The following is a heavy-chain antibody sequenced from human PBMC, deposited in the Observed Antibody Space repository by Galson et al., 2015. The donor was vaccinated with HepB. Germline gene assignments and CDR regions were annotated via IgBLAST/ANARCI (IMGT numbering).Heavy chain of an antibody. D-gene: IGHD5-12*01. CDR2: IRSKAYGGTT. CDR3: TRVSGYSGRPTLDP. J-gene: IGHJ5*02. CDR1: GFTFGDYA. Sequence: SLRLSCAASGFTFGDYAMSWVRQAPGKGLEWVGFIRSKAYGGTTEYAASVKGRFTISRDDSKSIAYLQMNSLKTEDTAVYYCTRVSGYSGRPTLDPWGQGTLVTVSS. V-gene: IGHV3-49*04.